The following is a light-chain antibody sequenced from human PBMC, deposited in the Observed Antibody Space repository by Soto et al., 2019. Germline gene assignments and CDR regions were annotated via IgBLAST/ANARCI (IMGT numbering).Light chain of an antibody. CDR1: KRHFDSDDGNTY. CDR2: TVS. J-gene: IGKJ4*01. Sequence: EIVITQNPLSLPCTPLDSSSIACLSSKRHFDSDDGNTYLDWYLQKPGQSPQLLIYTVSYRASGVPDRFSGSGAGTDFKLKISRVEAEDVGVYYCMQRIEFPLTFGGGTKVDNK. CDR3: MQRIEFPLT. V-gene: IGKV2-40*01.